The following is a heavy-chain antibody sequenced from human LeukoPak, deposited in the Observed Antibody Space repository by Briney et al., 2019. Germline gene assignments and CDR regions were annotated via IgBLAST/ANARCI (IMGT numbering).Heavy chain of an antibody. Sequence: GGSLRLSCAASGFTFSTFPMNWVRQAPGKGLEWVSVIYSGGSTYYADSVKGRFTISRDNSKNTLYLQMNSLRAEDTAVYYCARIIGDYDSSGKSDYWGQGTLVTVSS. CDR1: GFTFSTFP. CDR2: IYSGGST. D-gene: IGHD3-22*01. V-gene: IGHV3-66*01. CDR3: ARIIGDYDSSGKSDY. J-gene: IGHJ4*02.